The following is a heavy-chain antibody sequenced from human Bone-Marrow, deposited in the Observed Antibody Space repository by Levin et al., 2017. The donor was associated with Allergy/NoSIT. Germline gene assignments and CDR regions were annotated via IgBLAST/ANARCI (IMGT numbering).Heavy chain of an antibody. J-gene: IGHJ4*02. D-gene: IGHD5-24*01. CDR2: IFYVGGT. V-gene: IGHV4-59*01. CDR1: GGYISSFY. CDR3: ALLRRDETY. Sequence: NASETLSLTCSVSGGYISSFYWSWIRQSPEKGLEWIGYIFYVGGTDYNPSLNSLVTIAIDTSKKQFSLKLSSVTAADTAVYYCALLRRDETYWGQGSLVTVSS.